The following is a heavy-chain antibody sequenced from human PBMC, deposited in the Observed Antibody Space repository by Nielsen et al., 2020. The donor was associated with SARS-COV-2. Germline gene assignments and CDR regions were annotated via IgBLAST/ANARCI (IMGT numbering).Heavy chain of an antibody. J-gene: IGHJ5*02. CDR1: GGSISSYY. V-gene: IGHV4-59*08. CDR3: ARNQWLVGYWFDP. D-gene: IGHD6-19*01. CDR2: IYYSGST. Sequence: SETLSLTCTVSGGSISSYYWSWIRQPPGKGLEWIGYIYYSGSTNYNPSLKSRVTISVDTSKNQFSLKLSSVTAADTAVYYCARNQWLVGYWFDPWGQGTPVTVSS.